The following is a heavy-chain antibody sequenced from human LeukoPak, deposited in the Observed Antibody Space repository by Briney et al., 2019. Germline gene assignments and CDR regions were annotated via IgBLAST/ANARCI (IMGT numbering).Heavy chain of an antibody. V-gene: IGHV1-18*01. CDR2: ISAYNGHT. Sequence: ASVKVSCKASGYTFTNYGITWVRQAPGQGLEWMGWISAYNGHTNYAQKLQGRVTMTTDTSTSTAYMELSSLRSEDTAVYYCARGGLAAAGFEFDYWGQGTLVTVSS. CDR1: GYTFTNYG. J-gene: IGHJ4*02. CDR3: ARGGLAAAGFEFDY. D-gene: IGHD6-13*01.